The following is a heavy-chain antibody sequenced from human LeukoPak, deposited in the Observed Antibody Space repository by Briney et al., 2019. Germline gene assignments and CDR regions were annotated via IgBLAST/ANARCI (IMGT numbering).Heavy chain of an antibody. CDR3: ARVVGGSGSYYKPRYYYYYYMDV. V-gene: IGHV3-74*01. Sequence: GGSLRLSCAASGFTFSSYWMHWVRQAPGKGLVWVSRINTDGSSTSYADSVKGRFTISRDNAKNTLYLQMNSLRAEDTAVYYCARVVGGSGSYYKPRYYYYYYMDVWGKGTTVTVSS. J-gene: IGHJ6*03. CDR1: GFTFSSYW. D-gene: IGHD3-10*01. CDR2: INTDGSST.